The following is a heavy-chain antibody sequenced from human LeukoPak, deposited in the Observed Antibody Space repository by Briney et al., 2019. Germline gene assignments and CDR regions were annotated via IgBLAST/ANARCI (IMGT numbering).Heavy chain of an antibody. D-gene: IGHD3-10*01. V-gene: IGHV3-23*01. CDR2: ISDGGDST. J-gene: IGHJ4*02. CDR1: GFTFCPYA. Sequence: GGSVRLSCAASGFTFCPYAVRWVRQARGVRLVGVSSISDGGDSTHYAHSVEGRFTISRDNSKNTLYLQMNSLRAEDTALYYCAKFFLPYLAGGTGSRWGQGTLVTVSS. CDR3: AKFFLPYLAGGTGSR.